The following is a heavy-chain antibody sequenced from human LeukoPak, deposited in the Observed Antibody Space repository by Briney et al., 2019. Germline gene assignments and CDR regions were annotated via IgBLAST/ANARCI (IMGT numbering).Heavy chain of an antibody. Sequence: SVKVSCKASGGAFSNFAINWVRQAPGQGPEWMGGVIPIFGRANYAQRFQGRVTITADESTSTVYMELSSLRSEDTAVYYCARASGDSSNYDFPKPYSYWGQGTLVTVSP. D-gene: IGHD3-22*01. CDR2: VIPIFGRA. CDR1: GGAFSNFA. CDR3: ARASGDSSNYDFPKPYSY. V-gene: IGHV1-69*13. J-gene: IGHJ4*02.